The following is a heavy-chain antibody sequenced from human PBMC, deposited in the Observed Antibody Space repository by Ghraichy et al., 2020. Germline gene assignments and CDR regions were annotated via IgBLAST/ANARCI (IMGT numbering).Heavy chain of an antibody. CDR2: ISESGSTI. V-gene: IGHV3-48*01. Sequence: RVSYISESGSTIYYVDSVKGRFTISRDNATNSLYLEMNSLRAEDTAVYYCARRGPGAGWLRSLDYWGQGSL. J-gene: IGHJ4*02. D-gene: IGHD5-12*01. CDR3: ARRGPGAGWLRSLDY.